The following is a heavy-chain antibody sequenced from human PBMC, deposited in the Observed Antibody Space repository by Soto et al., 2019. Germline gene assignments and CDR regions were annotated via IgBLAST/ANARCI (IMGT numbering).Heavy chain of an antibody. CDR2: IYWNDDK. Sequence: QITLKESGPTLVKPTQTLTLTCTFSGFSLSTSGVGVGWIRQPPGKALEWLALIYWNDDKRYSPSLKSRLTITKDTSKNQVVLTMTTMDPVDTATYYCAHRRGLRTGSWYSRNWFDPWGQGTLVTVSS. CDR3: AHRRGLRTGSWYSRNWFDP. V-gene: IGHV2-5*01. D-gene: IGHD6-13*01. CDR1: GFSLSTSGVG. J-gene: IGHJ5*02.